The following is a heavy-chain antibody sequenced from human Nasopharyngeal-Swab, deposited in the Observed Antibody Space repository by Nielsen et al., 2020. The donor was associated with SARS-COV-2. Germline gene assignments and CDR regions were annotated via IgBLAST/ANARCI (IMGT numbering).Heavy chain of an antibody. V-gene: IGHV3-9*01. CDR3: VRDTPAMFAY. J-gene: IGHJ4*02. CDR1: GFTFENYA. Sequence: GGSLRLSCAASGFTFENYAMHWVRQPPGKGLEWVSGITWNSGNKGYAESVQGRFTISRDNAKNSLYLQMSSLRAEDAAVYYCVRDTPAMFAYWGQGTLVTVSS. CDR2: ITWNSGNK.